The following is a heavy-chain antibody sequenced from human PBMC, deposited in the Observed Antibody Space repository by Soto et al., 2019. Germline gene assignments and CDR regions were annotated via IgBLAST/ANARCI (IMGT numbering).Heavy chain of an antibody. D-gene: IGHD3-10*01. Sequence: QVQLQESGPGRVKPSQTLSLTCTVSGGSISSGGYYWSWIRQHPGKGLEWIGYIYYSGSTYYNPSLKSRVTMSVDTSKNQFSLKLSSVTAADTAVYYCARDQDTMAHYYYGMDVWGQGTTVIVSS. CDR3: ARDQDTMAHYYYGMDV. J-gene: IGHJ6*02. CDR2: IYYSGST. V-gene: IGHV4-31*03. CDR1: GGSISSGGYY.